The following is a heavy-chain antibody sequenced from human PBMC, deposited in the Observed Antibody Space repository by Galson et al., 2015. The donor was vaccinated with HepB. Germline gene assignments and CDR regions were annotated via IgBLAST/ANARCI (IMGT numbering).Heavy chain of an antibody. Sequence: SVKVSCKASGGTFSSYTISWVRQAPGQGLEWMGRIIPILGIANYAQKLQGRVTMTTDTSTSTAYMELRSLRSDDTAVYYCAREGIAVAGIDYWGQGALVTVSS. CDR3: AREGIAVAGIDY. V-gene: IGHV1-69*04. CDR2: IIPILGIA. J-gene: IGHJ4*02. D-gene: IGHD6-19*01. CDR1: GGTFSSYT.